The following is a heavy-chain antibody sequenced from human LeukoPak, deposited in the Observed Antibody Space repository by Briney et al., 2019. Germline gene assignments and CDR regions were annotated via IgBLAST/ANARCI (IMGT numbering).Heavy chain of an antibody. CDR2: VSYTATA. V-gene: IGHV4-59*01. CDR1: GGSISGFY. D-gene: IGHD3-10*01. CDR3: ASTKSSYYGSGSFGS. Sequence: SETLSLNCNVSGGSISGFYWSWIRQPPGKGLQWMGYVSYTATANYNPSLKGRVTILVDTYKSRFSLTLTSVTAADTAVYYCASTKSSYYGSGSFGSWARDTLVTVSS. J-gene: IGHJ1*01.